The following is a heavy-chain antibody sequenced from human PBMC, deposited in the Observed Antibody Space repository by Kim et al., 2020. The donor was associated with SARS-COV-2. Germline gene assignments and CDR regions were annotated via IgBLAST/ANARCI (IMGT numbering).Heavy chain of an antibody. CDR3: AKVRGGAFYYYGMDV. J-gene: IGHJ6*02. CDR1: GFTFNNYA. V-gene: IGHV3-23*01. Sequence: VGSLRLSCAASGFTFNNYAMRWVRQAPGKGLEWVSTLSGGGGGTSYADSVKGRFTISSDNSQSTLYLQMNSLRAEDTAVYFCAKVRGGAFYYYGMDVWGQGTTVTVS. CDR2: LSGGGGGT. D-gene: IGHD1-26*01.